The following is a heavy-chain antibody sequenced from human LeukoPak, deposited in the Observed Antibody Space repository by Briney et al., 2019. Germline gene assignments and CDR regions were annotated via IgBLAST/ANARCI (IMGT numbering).Heavy chain of an antibody. D-gene: IGHD2-21*02. V-gene: IGHV3-23*01. CDR1: GFTFSSYA. CDR2: ISGSGGST. CDR3: AKQGPARIPIVVVTAMAH. J-gene: IGHJ4*02. Sequence: GGSLRLSCAASGFTFSSYAMSWVRQAPGKGLEWVSAISGSGGSTYYADSVKGRFTISRDNSRNTLYLQMNSLRAEDTAVYYCAKQGPARIPIVVVTAMAHWGQGTLVTVSS.